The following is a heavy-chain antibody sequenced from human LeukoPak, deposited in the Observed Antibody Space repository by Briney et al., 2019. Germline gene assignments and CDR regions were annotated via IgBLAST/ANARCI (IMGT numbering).Heavy chain of an antibody. CDR3: AREDCGGDCYHY. J-gene: IGHJ4*02. CDR1: GYTFTGYF. D-gene: IGHD2-21*02. CDR2: INPNSGGT. V-gene: IGHV1-2*02. Sequence: ASVKVCCKASGYTFTGYFIHWVRQAPGQELEWMGWINPNSGGTNYAQKFQDRVTMTRDTSISTVYMKLSRLRSDDRAVYYCAREDCGGDCYHYWGQGTLVTVSS.